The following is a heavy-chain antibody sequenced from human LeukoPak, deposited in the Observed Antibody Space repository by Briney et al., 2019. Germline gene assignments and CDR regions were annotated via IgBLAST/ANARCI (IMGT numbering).Heavy chain of an antibody. D-gene: IGHD3-10*01. Sequence: ASVKVSCKASGYTFTSCDINWVRQATGQGLEWMGWMNLNSGNTGYAQKFQGRVTMTRNTSISTAYMELSSLRSEDTAVYYCAKVPLPWFGEDNWFDPWGQGTLVTVSS. CDR3: AKVPLPWFGEDNWFDP. CDR1: GYTFTSCD. V-gene: IGHV1-8*01. CDR2: MNLNSGNT. J-gene: IGHJ5*02.